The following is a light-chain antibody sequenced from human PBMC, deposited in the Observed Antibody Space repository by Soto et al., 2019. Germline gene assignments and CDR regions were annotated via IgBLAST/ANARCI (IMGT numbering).Light chain of an antibody. CDR1: QALSTS. J-gene: IGKJ1*01. CDR3: QQNISFPWT. V-gene: IGKV1-12*01. Sequence: DIQMTQSPSSVSASVGDSVTITCRASQALSTSLAWYQQRPGRAPKILIYGVSTLQTGVPSRFSGSGSGTDFTLTISRLQPDDFASYYCQQNISFPWTFGQGTKVEIK. CDR2: GVS.